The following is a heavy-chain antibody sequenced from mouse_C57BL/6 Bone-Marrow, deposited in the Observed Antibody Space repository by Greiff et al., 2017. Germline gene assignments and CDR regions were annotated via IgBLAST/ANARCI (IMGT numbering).Heavy chain of an antibody. CDR1: GFNIKDYY. Sequence: EVQLQESGAELVRPGASVKLSCTASGFNIKDYYMHWVKQRPEQGLEWSGRIDPEDGDTEYAPKFQGKATMTADTSSNTAYLQLSSLTSEDTAVYYCTTWTTVVATDAYWGQGTLVTVSA. D-gene: IGHD1-1*01. V-gene: IGHV14-1*01. CDR3: TTWTTVVATDAY. J-gene: IGHJ3*01. CDR2: IDPEDGDT.